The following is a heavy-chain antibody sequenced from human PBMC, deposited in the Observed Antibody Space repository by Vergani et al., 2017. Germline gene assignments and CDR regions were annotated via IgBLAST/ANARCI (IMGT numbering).Heavy chain of an antibody. CDR1: GFTFSDNY. Sequence: QVQLVESGGGLVKPGGSLRLSCAASGFTFSDNYMSWIRQAPGKGLEWVSYISSSGSTIYYADSVKGRFTISRDNAKSSLYLQMNSLRAEDTAVYYCARKHISNYYDSSGYYYMGYYYGMDVWGQXP. D-gene: IGHD3-22*01. V-gene: IGHV3-11*01. J-gene: IGHJ6*02. CDR2: ISSSGSTI. CDR3: ARKHISNYYDSSGYYYMGYYYGMDV.